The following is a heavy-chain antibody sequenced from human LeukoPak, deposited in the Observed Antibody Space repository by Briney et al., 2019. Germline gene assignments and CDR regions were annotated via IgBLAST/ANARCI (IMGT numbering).Heavy chain of an antibody. CDR1: GGSISSGGYY. Sequence: SETLSLTCTVSGGSISSGGYYWSWIRQHPGKGLEWIGYIYYSGSTYYNPSLKSRVTISVDTSKNQFSLKLSSVTAADTAVYYCARDQCGEGCHEGTAGYFDLWGRGTLVTVSS. J-gene: IGHJ2*01. CDR3: ARDQCGEGCHEGTAGYFDL. V-gene: IGHV4-31*03. D-gene: IGHD2-21*02. CDR2: IYYSGST.